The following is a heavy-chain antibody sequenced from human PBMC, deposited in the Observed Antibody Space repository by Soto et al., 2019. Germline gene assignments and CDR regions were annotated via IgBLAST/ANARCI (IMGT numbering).Heavy chain of an antibody. J-gene: IGHJ6*02. V-gene: IGHV1-3*04. CDR3: ARGEQLYHYYYGMDV. CDR2: INTGNGNT. Sequence: ASVKVSCKASGYSFTTHAMIWVRQAPGQRPEWMGWINTGNGNTRYSPKFQGRVNITRDTSASTAYMELSSLKSEDTAVYYCARGEQLYHYYYGMDVWGQGSTVTVYS. CDR1: GYSFTTHA.